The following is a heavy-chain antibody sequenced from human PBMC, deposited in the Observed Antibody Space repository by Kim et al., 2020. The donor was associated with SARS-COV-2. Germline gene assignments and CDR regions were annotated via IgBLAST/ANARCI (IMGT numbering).Heavy chain of an antibody. V-gene: IGHV1-46*01. J-gene: IGHJ3*02. D-gene: IGHD6-13*01. Sequence: QKFQGRVTMPRDTSTSTVYMERSSLRSEDTAVYYCASRTTGSSWYSAFDIWGQGTMVTVSS. CDR3: ASRTTGSSWYSAFDI.